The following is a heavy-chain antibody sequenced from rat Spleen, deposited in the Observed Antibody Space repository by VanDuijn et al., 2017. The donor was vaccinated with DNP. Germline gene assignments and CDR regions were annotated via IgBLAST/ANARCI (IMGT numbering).Heavy chain of an antibody. CDR2: ISYDGSTT. CDR3: ARQRWYYSGEGMDY. Sequence: EVQLVESGGGLVQPGRSLKLSCAASGFTFSDYNMAWVRQAPKKGREWVATISYDGSTTYYPDSVKGRFTISRDNSKSTLYLQMDSLRSEDTATYYCARQRWYYSGEGMDYWGQGVMVTVSS. J-gene: IGHJ2*01. CDR1: GFTFSDYN. D-gene: IGHD1-1*01. V-gene: IGHV5-7*01.